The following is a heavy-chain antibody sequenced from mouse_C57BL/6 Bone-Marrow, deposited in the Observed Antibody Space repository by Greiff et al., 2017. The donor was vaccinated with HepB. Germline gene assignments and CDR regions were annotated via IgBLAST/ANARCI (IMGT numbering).Heavy chain of an antibody. Sequence: VQLQESGPGLVQPSQSLSITCTVSGFSLTSYGVHWVRQSPGKGLEWLGVIWSGGSTDYNAAFISRLSISKDNSKSQVFFKMNSLQADDTAIYYCAISRYYYGSSYGYFDYWGQGTTLTVSS. CDR2: IWSGGST. CDR1: GFSLTSYG. D-gene: IGHD1-1*01. CDR3: AISRYYYGSSYGYFDY. V-gene: IGHV2-2*01. J-gene: IGHJ2*01.